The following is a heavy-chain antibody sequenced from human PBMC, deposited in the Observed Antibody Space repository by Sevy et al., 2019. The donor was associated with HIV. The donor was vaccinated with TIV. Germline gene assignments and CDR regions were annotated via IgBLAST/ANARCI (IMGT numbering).Heavy chain of an antibody. CDR3: AGVRHYGSGSSYGFDP. J-gene: IGHJ5*02. Sequence: SETLSLTCTVSGGSISSYYWSWIRQPAGKGLEWIGRIYTSGSTNYNPSLKSRVTMSVDTSKNQFSLKLSAVTAADTAVYYWAGVRHYGSGSSYGFDPWGQGTLVTVSS. D-gene: IGHD3-10*01. CDR2: IYTSGST. V-gene: IGHV4-4*07. CDR1: GGSISSYY.